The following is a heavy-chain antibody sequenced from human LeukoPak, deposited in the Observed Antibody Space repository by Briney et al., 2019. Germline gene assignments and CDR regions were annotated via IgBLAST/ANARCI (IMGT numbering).Heavy chain of an antibody. V-gene: IGHV1-18*01. CDR2: INAYNGNT. CDR3: ARGGGAYDFWSGYSGFDY. CDR1: GYTFTSYG. J-gene: IGHJ4*02. Sequence: ASVKVSCKASGYTFTSYGISWVRQAAGQGLEWMGWINAYNGNTNYAQKLQGRVTMTTDTSTSTAYMELRSLRSDDTAVYYCARGGGAYDFWSGYSGFDYWGQGTPVTVSS. D-gene: IGHD3-3*01.